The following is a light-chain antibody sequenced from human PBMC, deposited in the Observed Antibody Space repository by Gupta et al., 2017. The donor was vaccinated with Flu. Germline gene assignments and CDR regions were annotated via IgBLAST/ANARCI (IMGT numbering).Light chain of an antibody. CDR2: ATS. CDR3: LQSDSPPPT. V-gene: IGKV1-39*01. J-gene: IGKJ3*01. Sequence: DIQMTQSPSSLSASVGDRVTITCRASQTISSYLNWYQQKPGKAPTLLIYATSSLQNAVPSRFSGSGSGTDFTLTINRLQPEDLATYYFLQSDSPPPTFGDGTKVYIK. CDR1: QTISSY.